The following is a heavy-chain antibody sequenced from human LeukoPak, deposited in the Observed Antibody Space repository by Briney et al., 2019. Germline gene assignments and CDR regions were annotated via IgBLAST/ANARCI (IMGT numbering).Heavy chain of an antibody. CDR3: ARQFRGGWSFGLDV. Sequence: SETLSLTCTVSGGSISNYYWNWIRQPPGKGLEWTGYIYYSGITNYNPSLKSRVTISVDTSKNNQLSLKLSSVTAADTAVYYCARQFRGGWSFGLDVWGQGATVTVSS. CDR2: IYYSGIT. CDR1: GGSISNYY. V-gene: IGHV4-59*08. D-gene: IGHD6-19*01. J-gene: IGHJ6*02.